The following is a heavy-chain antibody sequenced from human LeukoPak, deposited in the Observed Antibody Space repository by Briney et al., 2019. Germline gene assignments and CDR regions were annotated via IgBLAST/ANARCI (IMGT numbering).Heavy chain of an antibody. V-gene: IGHV3-23*01. Sequence: GGSLRLSCAASGFTFSSYAMSWVRQAPGKGLEWVSAISGSGGSTYYADSVKGRFTISRDNSKNTLYLQMNSLRAEDTAVYYCAKDQDSGSSSPLLTFDYWGQGTLVTVSS. CDR2: ISGSGGST. D-gene: IGHD1-26*01. CDR3: AKDQDSGSSSPLLTFDY. CDR1: GFTFSSYA. J-gene: IGHJ4*02.